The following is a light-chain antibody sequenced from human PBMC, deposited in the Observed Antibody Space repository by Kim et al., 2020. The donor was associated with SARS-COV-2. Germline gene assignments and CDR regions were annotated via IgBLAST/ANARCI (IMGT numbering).Light chain of an antibody. CDR2: GAS. CDR3: QQYGTWT. J-gene: IGKJ1*01. Sequence: SLSPGERATLSCRASQRVSSSYLAWYQQKPGQAPRLLIYGASSRATGIPDRFSGSGSGTDFTLTISRLEPEDFAVYYCQQYGTWTFGQGTKVDIK. V-gene: IGKV3-20*01. CDR1: QRVSSSY.